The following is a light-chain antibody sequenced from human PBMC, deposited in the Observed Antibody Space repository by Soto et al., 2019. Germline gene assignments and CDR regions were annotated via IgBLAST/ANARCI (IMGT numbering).Light chain of an antibody. J-gene: IGLJ1*01. CDR1: TSDVGTYNL. Sequence: QSVLTQPASVSGSPGQSITITCTGTTSDVGTYNLVSWYQHHPGKAPKVIIFEGSKRPSGVSDRFSGSKSGNTASLTISGLLAEDEADYYGCSFAGRSTPNSVFGTGTKLTGL. CDR3: CSFAGRSTPNSV. CDR2: EGS. V-gene: IGLV2-23*01.